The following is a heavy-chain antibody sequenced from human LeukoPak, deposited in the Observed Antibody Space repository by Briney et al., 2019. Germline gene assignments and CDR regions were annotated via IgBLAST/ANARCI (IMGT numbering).Heavy chain of an antibody. V-gene: IGHV4-39*07. CDR1: GGSIRSSYYY. J-gene: IGHJ3*02. CDR2: IYDSGST. CDR3: ARAGSVRYQLLWYAFDI. D-gene: IGHD2-2*01. Sequence: SETLSLTCTVSGGSIRSSYYYWGWIRQPPGKGLEWIGSIYDSGSTYYNPSLKSRVTISVDTSKNQFSLKLSSVTAADTAVYYCARAGSVRYQLLWYAFDIWGQGTMVTVSS.